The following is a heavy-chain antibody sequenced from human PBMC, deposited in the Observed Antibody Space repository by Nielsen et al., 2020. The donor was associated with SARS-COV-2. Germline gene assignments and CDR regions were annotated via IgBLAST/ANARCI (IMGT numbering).Heavy chain of an antibody. CDR3: ARHALTNYYDSSGYYYYYYMDV. CDR2: IDPSDSYT. D-gene: IGHD3-22*01. V-gene: IGHV5-10-1*01. J-gene: IGHJ6*03. Sequence: VRQMPGKGLEWMGRIDPSDSYTNYSPSFQGHVTIPADKSISTAYLQWSSLKASDTAMYYCARHALTNYYDSSGYYYYYYMDVWGKGTTVTVSS.